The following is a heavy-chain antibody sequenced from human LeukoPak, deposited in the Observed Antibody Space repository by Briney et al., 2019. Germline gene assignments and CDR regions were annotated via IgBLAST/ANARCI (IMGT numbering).Heavy chain of an antibody. CDR1: TFTFSTYW. CDR2: IKQDGSGK. V-gene: IGHV3-7*01. Sequence: GGSLRLSCASSTFTFSTYWMSWVRQAPGKGLEWVANIKQDGSGKYYVDSVKGRFTISRDNAKKSLYLQMNSLRAEDTAVYYCASSLAVAAWFDPWGQGTLVTVSS. D-gene: IGHD6-19*01. CDR3: ASSLAVAAWFDP. J-gene: IGHJ5*02.